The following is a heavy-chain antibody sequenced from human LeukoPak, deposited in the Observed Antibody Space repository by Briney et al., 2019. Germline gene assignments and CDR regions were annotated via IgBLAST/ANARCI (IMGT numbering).Heavy chain of an antibody. Sequence: TGGSLRLSCAASGFTFSSYAMSWVRQAPGKGLEWVSAISGSGGSTYYADSVKGRFTISRDNSKNTLYLQMNSLRAEDTAVYYCAKGQPYYDFWSGYYTAWGQGTLVTVSS. CDR2: ISGSGGST. V-gene: IGHV3-23*01. CDR1: GFTFSSYA. D-gene: IGHD3-3*01. CDR3: AKGQPYYDFWSGYYTA. J-gene: IGHJ4*02.